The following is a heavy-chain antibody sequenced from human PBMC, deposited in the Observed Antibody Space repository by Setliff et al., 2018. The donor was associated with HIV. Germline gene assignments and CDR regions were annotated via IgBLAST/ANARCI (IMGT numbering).Heavy chain of an antibody. CDR3: VKARVDGDYYYYYYMDV. CDR2: IYSGGST. D-gene: IGHD4-17*01. CDR1: GFTVSSNY. V-gene: IGHV3-53*05. Sequence: GGSLRLSCAASGFTVSSNYMTWVRQTPGKGLEWVSLIYSGGSTYYADSVKGRFTISRDNSKNTLYLQMSSLRAEDTAVYYCVKARVDGDYYYYYYMDVWGKGTTVTVSS. J-gene: IGHJ6*03.